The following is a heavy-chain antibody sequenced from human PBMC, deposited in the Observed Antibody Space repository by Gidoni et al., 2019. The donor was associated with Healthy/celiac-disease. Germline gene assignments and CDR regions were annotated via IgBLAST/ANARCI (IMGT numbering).Heavy chain of an antibody. CDR2: ISSSSSTI. V-gene: IGHV3-48*01. Sequence: EVQLVESGGGLVQPGGSLRLSWAASGFTFSSYSMNWVRQAPGKGLEWVSYISSSSSTIYYADSVKGRFTISRDNAKNSLYLQMNSLRAEDTAVYYCARRSSSWTIDYWGQGTLVTVSS. CDR1: GFTFSSYS. J-gene: IGHJ4*02. D-gene: IGHD6-13*01. CDR3: ARRSSSWTIDY.